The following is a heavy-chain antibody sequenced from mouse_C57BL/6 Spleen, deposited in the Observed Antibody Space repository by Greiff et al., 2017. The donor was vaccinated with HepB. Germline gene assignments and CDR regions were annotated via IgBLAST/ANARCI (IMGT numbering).Heavy chain of an antibody. CDR1: GFTFTDYY. Sequence: EVKLVESGGGLVQPGGSLSLSCAASGFTFTDYYMSWVRQPPGKALEWLGFIRNKANGYTTEYSASVKGRFTISRDNSQSILYLQMNALRAEDSATYSCASYGYSNRYAMDYWGQGTSVTVSS. V-gene: IGHV7-3*01. CDR3: ASYGYSNRYAMDY. CDR2: IRNKANGYTT. J-gene: IGHJ4*01. D-gene: IGHD2-5*01.